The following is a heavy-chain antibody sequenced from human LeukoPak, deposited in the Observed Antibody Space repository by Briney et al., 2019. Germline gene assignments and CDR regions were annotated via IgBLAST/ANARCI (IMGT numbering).Heavy chain of an antibody. V-gene: IGHV4-59*01. Sequence: KTSETLSLTCTVSGGSISSYYWSWIRQPPGKGLEWIGYIYYSGSTNYNPSLKSRVTISVGTSKNQFSLKLTSVTAADTAVYYCARTTEGGYTYGYFYYYYMDAWGKGTTVTISS. CDR1: GGSISSYY. CDR2: IYYSGST. CDR3: ARTTEGGYTYGYFYYYYMDA. D-gene: IGHD5-18*01. J-gene: IGHJ6*03.